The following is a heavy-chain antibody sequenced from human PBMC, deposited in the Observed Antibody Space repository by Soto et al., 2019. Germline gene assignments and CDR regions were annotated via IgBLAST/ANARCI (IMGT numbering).Heavy chain of an antibody. D-gene: IGHD2-21*02. CDR3: TTYTGGNSYYYYGMDV. Sequence: PGGSLRLSCAASGFTFSNAWMSWVRQAPGKGLEWVGRIKSKTDGGTTDYAAPVKGRFTISRDDSKNTLYLQMNSLKTEDTAVYYCTTYTGGNSYYYYGMDVWGQGTTVTVSS. CDR1: GFTFSNAW. CDR2: IKSKTDGGTT. V-gene: IGHV3-15*01. J-gene: IGHJ6*02.